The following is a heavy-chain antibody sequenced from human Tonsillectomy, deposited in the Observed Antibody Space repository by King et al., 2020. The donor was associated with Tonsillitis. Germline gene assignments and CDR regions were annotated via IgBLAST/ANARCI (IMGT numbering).Heavy chain of an antibody. CDR3: ARSNHGGSFDY. CDR2: INEDGSQT. CDR1: GITFSPYR. J-gene: IGHJ4*02. D-gene: IGHD1-14*01. Sequence: VQLVESGGGLVQSGGSLRLSCVASGITFSPYRMAWVRQAPGKGLEWVAYINEDGSQTSYIDSVKGRFTISRDNAKNSLSLQMNSLRAEDTAVFYCARSNHGGSFDYWGQGTLVTVSS. V-gene: IGHV3-7*01.